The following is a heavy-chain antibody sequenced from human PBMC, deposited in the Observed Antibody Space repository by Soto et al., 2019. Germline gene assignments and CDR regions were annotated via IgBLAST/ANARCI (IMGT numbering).Heavy chain of an antibody. CDR3: ARLPYYDTPPVTFDI. Sequence: SETLSLTCTVSGGSISSGYYWTWIRQHPGKGLEWIGYIYYSGSTLYNPSLKSRAAISVDTSKSQFSLNLTSVTAADTAVYYCARLPYYDTPPVTFDIWGQGAMVTVSS. J-gene: IGHJ3*02. CDR1: GGSISSGYY. V-gene: IGHV4-31*03. D-gene: IGHD3-22*01. CDR2: IYYSGST.